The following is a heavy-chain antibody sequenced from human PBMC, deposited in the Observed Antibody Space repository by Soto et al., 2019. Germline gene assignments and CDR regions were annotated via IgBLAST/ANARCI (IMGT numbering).Heavy chain of an antibody. CDR3: AKFFVETGSNSGWPWSFHY. CDR1: GFTFSNYA. J-gene: IGHJ4*02. Sequence: EVQLLESGGGLVQPGRSLRLSCAASGFTFSNYAMSWVRQAPGQGLDWVSAISGSGGTTYYADSVKGRFTISRDNSKTTLYLQMNSLRAEDAAVYYCAKFFVETGSNSGWPWSFHYWSQGTLVTVSS. D-gene: IGHD6-25*01. CDR2: ISGSGGTT. V-gene: IGHV3-23*01.